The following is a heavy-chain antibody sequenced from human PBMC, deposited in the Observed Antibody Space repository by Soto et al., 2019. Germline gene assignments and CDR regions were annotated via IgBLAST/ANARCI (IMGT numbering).Heavy chain of an antibody. D-gene: IGHD6-19*01. Sequence: SETLSLTCTVSGGSISSYYWSWIRQPPGKGLEWIGYIYYSGSTNYNPSLKSRVTISVDTSKNQFSLKLSSVTAADTAVYYCARTTDGSGWYENFDYWGQGTLVTVSS. V-gene: IGHV4-59*08. CDR3: ARTTDGSGWYENFDY. CDR2: IYYSGST. CDR1: GGSISSYY. J-gene: IGHJ4*02.